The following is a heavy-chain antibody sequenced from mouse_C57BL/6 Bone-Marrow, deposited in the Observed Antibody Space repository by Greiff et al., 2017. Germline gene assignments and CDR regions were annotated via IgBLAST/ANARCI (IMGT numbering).Heavy chain of an antibody. V-gene: IGHV1-55*01. D-gene: IGHD2-4*01. CDR1: GYTFTSYW. J-gene: IGHJ4*01. Sequence: QVQLQRPGAELVKPGASVKMSCKASGYTFTSYWITWVKQRPGQGLEWIGDIYPGSGSTNYNEKFKSKATLTVDTSSSTAYMQLSSLTSEDSAVYYCARERYECDGGHDYAMDYWGQGTSVTVSS. CDR3: ARERYECDGGHDYAMDY. CDR2: IYPGSGST.